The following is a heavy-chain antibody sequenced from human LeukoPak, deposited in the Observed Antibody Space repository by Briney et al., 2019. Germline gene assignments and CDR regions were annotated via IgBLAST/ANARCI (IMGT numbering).Heavy chain of an antibody. CDR3: ARTSGSYYSGFDY. V-gene: IGHV3-11*01. D-gene: IGHD1-26*01. J-gene: IGHJ4*02. CDR2: ISSSGNTI. CDR1: RFTFSDYY. Sequence: GGSLRLTCVASRFTFSDYYMSWIRQAPGKGLEWVSYISSSGNTIYYADSVKGRFTISRDNAKNSLYLQMSSLRAEDTAVYYCARTSGSYYSGFDYWGQGTLVTVSS.